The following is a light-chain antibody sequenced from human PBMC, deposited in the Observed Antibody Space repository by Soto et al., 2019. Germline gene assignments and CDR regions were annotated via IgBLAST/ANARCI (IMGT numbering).Light chain of an antibody. Sequence: DIQMTQSPSTLSGSVGDRVTITCRASQTISSWLAWYQQKPGKAPKLLIYKASTIKNGVPSRFSGSGSGTEFTLSISSLQPDDFATHYCQHYNSYSEAFGLGTKVDIK. CDR3: QHYNSYSEA. CDR1: QTISSW. V-gene: IGKV1-5*03. CDR2: KAS. J-gene: IGKJ1*01.